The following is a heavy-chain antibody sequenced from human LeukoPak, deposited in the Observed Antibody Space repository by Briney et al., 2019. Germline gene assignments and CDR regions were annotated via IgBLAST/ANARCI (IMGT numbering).Heavy chain of an antibody. CDR1: GGFISSNY. CDR2: IYSSGST. J-gene: IGHJ5*02. V-gene: IGHV4-59*01. CDR3: ARDFGRGYNWFDP. Sequence: SETLSLTCTVSGGFISSNYWSWIRQPPGKGLEWIGYIYSSGSTNYNPSLKSRVTISVDTSKNQLSLKLSSVTAADTAVYYCARDFGRGYNWFDPWGQGTPVTVSS. D-gene: IGHD3-3*01.